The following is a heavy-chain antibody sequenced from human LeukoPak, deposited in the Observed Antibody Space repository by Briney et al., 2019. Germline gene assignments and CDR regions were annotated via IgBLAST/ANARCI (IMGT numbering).Heavy chain of an antibody. J-gene: IGHJ4*02. CDR1: GFTFSSYS. V-gene: IGHV3-21*01. Sequence: GGSLRLSCAASGFTFSSYSMNWVRQAPGKGLEWVSSISSSSSYIYYAGSVKGRFTISRDNAKNSLYLQMNSLRAEDTAVYYCARDNYYDRPYYFDYWGQGTLVTVSS. D-gene: IGHD3-22*01. CDR2: ISSSSSYI. CDR3: ARDNYYDRPYYFDY.